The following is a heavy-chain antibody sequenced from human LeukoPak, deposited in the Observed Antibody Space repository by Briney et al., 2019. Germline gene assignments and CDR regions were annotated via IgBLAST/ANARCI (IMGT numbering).Heavy chain of an antibody. J-gene: IGHJ4*02. CDR3: ARTEYYFDH. CDR1: GGSISSYY. CDR2: IYHSGST. V-gene: IGHV4-59*01. D-gene: IGHD3-10*01. Sequence: SETLPLTCTVSGGSISSYYWSWIRQPPGKGLEWIGYIYHSGSTNYNPSLQSRVTISVDTSKSQFSLSLNSVTAADTAVYYCARTEYYFDHWGQGTLVTVSS.